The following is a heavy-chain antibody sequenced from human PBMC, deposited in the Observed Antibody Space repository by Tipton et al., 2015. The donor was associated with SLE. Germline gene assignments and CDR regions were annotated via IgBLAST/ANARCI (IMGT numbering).Heavy chain of an antibody. V-gene: IGHV4-34*01. Sequence: TLSLTYAVYGGSFSGYYWSWIRQPPGKGLEWIGEINHSGSTNYNPSLKSRVTISVDTSKNQFSLKLSSVTAADTAVYYCASSPSFDYWGQGTLVTVSS. J-gene: IGHJ4*02. CDR1: GGSFSGYY. CDR2: INHSGST. CDR3: ASSPSFDY.